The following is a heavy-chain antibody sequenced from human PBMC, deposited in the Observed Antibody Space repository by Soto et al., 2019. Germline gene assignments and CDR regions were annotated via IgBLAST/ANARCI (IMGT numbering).Heavy chain of an antibody. CDR3: ARQVPAAIRLGWFDP. J-gene: IGHJ5*02. Sequence: PSETLSLTCTVSGGSISRSTYYWGWIRQPPGKGLEWIGSIYHSGSTYYRPSLKSRVTISVDTSKNQFSLKLSSVTAADTAGYYCARQVPAAIRLGWFDPWGQGTLVTVSS. V-gene: IGHV4-39*01. CDR1: GGSISRSTYY. D-gene: IGHD2-2*02. CDR2: IYHSGST.